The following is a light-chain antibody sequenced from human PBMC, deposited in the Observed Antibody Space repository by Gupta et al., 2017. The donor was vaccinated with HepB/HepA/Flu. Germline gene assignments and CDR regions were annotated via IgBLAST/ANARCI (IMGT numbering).Light chain of an antibody. V-gene: IGKV3-20*01. CDR1: QSVSSNF. CDR2: GAS. J-gene: IGKJ1*01. Sequence: IVLTQSPGTLSLSPGESATLSCRASQSVSSNFLAWYQQKPGQAPRLLIYGASSRATGIPDRFSGSGSETDFALTISSLEPEDFAVYYCQQYGSYPQTFGQGTKVEIE. CDR3: QQYGSYPQT.